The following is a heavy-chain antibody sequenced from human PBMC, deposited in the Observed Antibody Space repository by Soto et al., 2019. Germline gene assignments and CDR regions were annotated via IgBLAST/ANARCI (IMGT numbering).Heavy chain of an antibody. Sequence: PSQTLSLTCAISGDSVSNKSAAWNWISQSPSRGLEWLGRTYYTSRWYNDYAVSVMGRITINPDTSRNQFSLQLYSVTPEDTAVYYCAGDRSPGSTSWYDCWGQGALVTVSS. D-gene: IGHD2-2*01. CDR3: AGDRSPGSTSWYDC. J-gene: IGHJ5*01. CDR2: TYYTSRWYN. V-gene: IGHV6-1*01. CDR1: GDSVSNKSAA.